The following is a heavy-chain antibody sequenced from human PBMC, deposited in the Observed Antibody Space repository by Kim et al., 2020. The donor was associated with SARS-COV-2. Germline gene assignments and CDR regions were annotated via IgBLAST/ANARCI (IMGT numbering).Heavy chain of an antibody. Sequence: YAQFVEGRFTVSRDNAKNTVYLHMKSLTVDDTAVYYCARHSYSGSPGDDSWGQGTLVTVSS. CDR3: ARHSYSGSPGDDS. J-gene: IGHJ5*01. V-gene: IGHV3-74*01. D-gene: IGHD1-26*01.